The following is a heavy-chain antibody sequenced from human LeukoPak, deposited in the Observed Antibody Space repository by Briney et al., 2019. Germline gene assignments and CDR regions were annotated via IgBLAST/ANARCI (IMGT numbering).Heavy chain of an antibody. J-gene: IGHJ4*02. Sequence: SQTLSLTCAVSGGSISSGGYSWSWLRQPPGKGLEWIGYIYHSGSTYYNPSLKSRVTISVDRSKNQFSLKLSSVTAADTAVYYCARLNRGYSGYDLYYFDYWGRGTLVTVSS. V-gene: IGHV4-30-2*01. CDR2: IYHSGST. CDR3: ARLNRGYSGYDLYYFDY. CDR1: GGSISSGGYS. D-gene: IGHD5-12*01.